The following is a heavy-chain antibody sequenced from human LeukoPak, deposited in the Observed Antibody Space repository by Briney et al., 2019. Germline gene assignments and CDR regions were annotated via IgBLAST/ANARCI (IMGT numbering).Heavy chain of an antibody. CDR1: GFTFSSYA. J-gene: IGHJ4*02. CDR2: ISYDGSNK. V-gene: IGHV3-30-3*01. D-gene: IGHD1-7*01. Sequence: GGSLRLPCAASGFTFSSYAMHWVRQAPGKGLEWVAVISYDGSNKYYADSVKGRFTISRDNSKNTLYLQMNSLRAEDTAVYYCARDKDWNFDWGQGTLVTVSS. CDR3: ARDKDWNFD.